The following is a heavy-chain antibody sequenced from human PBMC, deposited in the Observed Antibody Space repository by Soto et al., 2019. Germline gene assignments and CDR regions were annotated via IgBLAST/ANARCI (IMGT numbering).Heavy chain of an antibody. D-gene: IGHD4-17*01. CDR2: ISPGDST. CDR3: AKTPQYTVDYVV. V-gene: IGHV3-23*01. CDR1: GFTFSSFA. Sequence: PGGSLRLSCVASGFTFSSFAMNWVRQAPGKGLEWVSAISPGDSTYYADSVKGRSTISRDNSKNTLYLQMNSLRAEDTAVYYCAKTPQYTVDYVVWGQGTLVTVSS. J-gene: IGHJ4*02.